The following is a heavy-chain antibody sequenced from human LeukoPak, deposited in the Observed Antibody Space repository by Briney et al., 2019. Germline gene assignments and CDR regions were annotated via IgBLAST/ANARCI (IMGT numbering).Heavy chain of an antibody. V-gene: IGHV4-39*01. CDR2: IYYSGST. CDR3: ASLAAAASSGDDAFDI. Sequence: PSETLSLTCTVSGGSISSSSYYWGWIRQPPGKGLEWIGSIYYSGSTYYNPSLKSRVTISVDTSKNQFSLKLSSVTAADTAVYYCASLAAAASSGDDAFDIWGQGTMVTVSP. D-gene: IGHD6-13*01. J-gene: IGHJ3*02. CDR1: GGSISSSSYY.